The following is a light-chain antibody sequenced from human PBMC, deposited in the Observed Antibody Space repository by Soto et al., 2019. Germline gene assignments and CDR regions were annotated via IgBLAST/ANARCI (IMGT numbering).Light chain of an antibody. CDR1: QSVSSN. CDR3: QQYNNRPLT. V-gene: IGKV3-15*01. J-gene: IGKJ1*01. Sequence: EIVMTQSPATLSVCPGERATLSCRASQSVSSNLAWYQQKPGQAPRLLIYGASTRATGIPARFSGSGSGTAFTLTISSLQSEDFAVYYCQQYNNRPLTFGQGTKV. CDR2: GAS.